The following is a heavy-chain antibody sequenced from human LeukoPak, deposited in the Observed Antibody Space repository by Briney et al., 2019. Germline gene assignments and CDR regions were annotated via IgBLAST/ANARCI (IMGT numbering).Heavy chain of an antibody. CDR2: ISSSSSYI. J-gene: IGHJ4*02. CDR3: ARDTSSYFDY. V-gene: IGHV3-21*01. Sequence: PGGSLRLSCAASGFTFSSYSMNWVRQAPGEGLEWVSSISSSSSYIYYADSVKGRFTISRDNAKNSLYLQMNSLRAEDTAVYYCARDTSSYFDYWGQGTLVTVSS. CDR1: GFTFSSYS.